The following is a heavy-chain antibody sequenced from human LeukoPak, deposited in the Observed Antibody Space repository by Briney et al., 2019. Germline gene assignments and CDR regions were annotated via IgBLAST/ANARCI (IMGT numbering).Heavy chain of an antibody. V-gene: IGHV4-34*01. CDR1: GGSFSGYY. CDR2: INHRGST. J-gene: IGHJ6*02. Sequence: ETMSLTCAVYGGSFSGYYWSWISQPPGKGLEWIGEINHRGSTNYNPSLESRVAISVDTSKNQFSLKLSSVTAADTAVYYCARDVRTVPYYYYGMDVWGHGTPVTVSS. CDR3: ARDVRTVPYYYYGMDV. D-gene: IGHD4-17*01.